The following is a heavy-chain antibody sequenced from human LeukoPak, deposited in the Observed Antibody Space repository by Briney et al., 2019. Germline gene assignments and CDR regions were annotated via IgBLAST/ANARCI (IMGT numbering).Heavy chain of an antibody. D-gene: IGHD2-2*01. CDR1: GFTFSSYA. J-gene: IGHJ3*02. CDR3: ARDEGYCSSTSCYFGAFDI. V-gene: IGHV3-30*14. Sequence: GGSLRLSCAASGFTFSSYAMHWVRQAPGKGLEWVALISYDGSNKYYADSVKGRFTISRDNSKNTLYLQMNSLRAEDTAVYYCARDEGYCSSTSCYFGAFDIWGQGTMVTVSS. CDR2: ISYDGSNK.